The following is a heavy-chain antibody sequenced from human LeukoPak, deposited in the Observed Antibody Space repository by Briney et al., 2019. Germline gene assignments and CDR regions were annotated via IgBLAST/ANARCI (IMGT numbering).Heavy chain of an antibody. CDR3: AKISGSGSSHSDS. CDR2: IGGSGGGT. Sequence: PGGSVKLSCTASGFTFSSFVMNWVREAPGKGLEWVSSIGGSGGGTYYADSVKGRFTISRDNSKNTLYLLMNTLRGDDTAVYYCAKISGSGSSHSDSWGQGTLVTVSS. CDR1: GFTFSSFV. J-gene: IGHJ4*02. D-gene: IGHD3-10*01. V-gene: IGHV3-23*01.